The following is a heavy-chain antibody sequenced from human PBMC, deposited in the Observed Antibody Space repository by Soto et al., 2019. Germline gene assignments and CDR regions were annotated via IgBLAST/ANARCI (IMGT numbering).Heavy chain of an antibody. J-gene: IGHJ6*02. CDR2: ISYDGSNK. V-gene: IGHV3-30*18. CDR1: GFTFSSYG. D-gene: IGHD6-19*01. CDR3: AKDREPWLVLYYGMDV. Sequence: GGSLRLSCAASGFTFSSYGMHWVRQAPGKGLEWVAVISYDGSNKYYADSVKGRFTISRDNSKNTLYLQMNSLRAEDTAVYYCAKDREPWLVLYYGMDVWGQGTTVTVSS.